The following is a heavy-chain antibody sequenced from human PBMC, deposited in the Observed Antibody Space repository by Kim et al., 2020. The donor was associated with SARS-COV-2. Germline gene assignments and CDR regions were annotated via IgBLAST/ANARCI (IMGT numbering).Heavy chain of an antibody. Sequence: NPSLQSRVTISVDTAKNQVSLKLSSVTAADTAVYYCGRTEDRSGDEAFDIWGQGKMVTVSS. J-gene: IGHJ3*02. CDR3: GRTEDRSGDEAFDI. D-gene: IGHD3-22*01. V-gene: IGHV4-59*01.